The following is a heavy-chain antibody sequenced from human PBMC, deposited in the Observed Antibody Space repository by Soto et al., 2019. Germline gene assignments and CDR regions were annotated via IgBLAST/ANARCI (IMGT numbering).Heavy chain of an antibody. CDR3: VEGWNDF. CDR2: IKSKSDGGTR. J-gene: IGHJ4*02. CDR1: GFIFSSAW. D-gene: IGHD1-1*01. V-gene: IGHV3-15*01. Sequence: EVQVVESGGDLVKPGGSLRLSCATSGFIFSSAWMSWVRQAPGKGLEWVGRIKSKSDGGTRDYAAPVNGRFNILRDDSKNMVYLQMNSLTAEDTAVYYCVEGWNDFWGQGTLVTVSS.